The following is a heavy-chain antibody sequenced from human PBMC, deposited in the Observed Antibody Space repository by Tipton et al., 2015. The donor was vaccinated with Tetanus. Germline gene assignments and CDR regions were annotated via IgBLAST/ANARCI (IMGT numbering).Heavy chain of an antibody. CDR2: INANSGGT. V-gene: IGHV1-2*06. CDR1: GYTFTGYY. Sequence: QVQLVQSGAEVKKPGASVKVSCKASGYTFTGYYIHWVRQAPGQGLEWMGRINANSGGTNYAQKFQGRVTMTTDTSTSTAYMEMRSLRSDDTAVYYCARGASYGPDYYYGMDVWGQGTTVTVSS. J-gene: IGHJ6*02. CDR3: ARGASYGPDYYYGMDV. D-gene: IGHD5-18*01.